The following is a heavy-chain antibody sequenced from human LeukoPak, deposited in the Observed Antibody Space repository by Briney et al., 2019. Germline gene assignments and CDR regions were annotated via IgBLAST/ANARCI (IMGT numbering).Heavy chain of an antibody. Sequence: SEPLSLTCTVSGGFSNNYRDWVRQRPGKGPEWIGYMYYSGSTRYNPSPKRRVTISVDTSKNQFSLKLRSVTAADTAVYYCARASGGWYGLFDYWGQGTLVTVSS. V-gene: IGHV4-59*08. CDR3: ARASGGWYGLFDY. CDR2: MYYSGST. J-gene: IGHJ4*02. D-gene: IGHD6-19*01. CDR1: GGFSNNY.